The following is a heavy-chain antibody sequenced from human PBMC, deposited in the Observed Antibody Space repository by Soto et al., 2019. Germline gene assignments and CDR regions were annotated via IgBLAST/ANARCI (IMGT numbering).Heavy chain of an antibody. CDR3: AKELHTSSGWSQVIY. CDR2: INAGNGNT. J-gene: IGHJ4*02. CDR1: GYTFTSYA. V-gene: IGHV1-3*01. D-gene: IGHD6-19*01. Sequence: ASVKVCCKASGYTFTSYAMHWVRQAPGQRLEWMGWINAGNGNTKYSQKFQGRVTITRDTSASTAYMELSSLRSEDTAVYYCAKELHTSSGWSQVIYWGQGTLVTVSS.